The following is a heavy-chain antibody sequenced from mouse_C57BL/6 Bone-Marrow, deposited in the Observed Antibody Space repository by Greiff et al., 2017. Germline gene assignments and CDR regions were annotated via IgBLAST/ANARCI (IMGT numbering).Heavy chain of an antibody. V-gene: IGHV1-54*01. CDR2: INPGSGGT. CDR3: AGDYYGNFAFGY. D-gene: IGHD2-1*01. Sequence: QVQLQQSGAELVRPGTSVKVSCKASGYAFTNYLIEWVKQRPGQGLEWIGVINPGSGGTNYNEKFKGKATLTADKSSSTAYMQLSSLTSEDAAVYFCAGDYYGNFAFGYWGQGTTLTVSS. CDR1: GYAFTNYL. J-gene: IGHJ2*01.